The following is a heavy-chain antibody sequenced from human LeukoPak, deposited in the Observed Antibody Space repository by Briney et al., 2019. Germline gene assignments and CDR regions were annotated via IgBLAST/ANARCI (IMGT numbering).Heavy chain of an antibody. CDR2: ITSSGGST. J-gene: IGHJ6*02. CDR3: ATSAGWYNYFVMAV. CDR1: GFTFSSYA. V-gene: IGHV3-23*01. Sequence: GGSLRLSCAASGFTFSSYAMSWVRQAPGKGLEWVPAITSSGGSTYYADSVKGRFTISRDNSKSTLYLQMNSLRAEDTALYYCATSAGWYNYFVMAVWGQGTTVTVSS. D-gene: IGHD2-15*01.